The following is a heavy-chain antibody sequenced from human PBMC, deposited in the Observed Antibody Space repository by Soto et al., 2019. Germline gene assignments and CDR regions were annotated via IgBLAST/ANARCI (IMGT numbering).Heavy chain of an antibody. CDR3: AGGTDYRWVL. CDR2: VYYSGST. V-gene: IGHV4-59*12. CDR1: GASISSSY. J-gene: IGHJ6*02. D-gene: IGHD4-4*01. Sequence: SETLSLTCTVSGASISSSYWSWIRQSPGKGLEWIGYVYYSGSTNYNPSLKSRVTISVDTSKNQFSLKSNSLTAADAAVYYCAGGTDYRWVLWGQGTTVTVSS.